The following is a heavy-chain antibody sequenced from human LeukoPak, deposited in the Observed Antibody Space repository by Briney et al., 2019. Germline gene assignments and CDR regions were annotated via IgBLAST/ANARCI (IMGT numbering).Heavy chain of an antibody. Sequence: GALRLSWSGSGFTFRNALDSLVRQAPGKGLELVCRFKSKTDGGTTDYAAPVKGRFTISRDDSKNTLYLQMNSLKTEDTAVYYCTTASHWNDGFDPWGQGTLVTVSS. CDR3: TTASHWNDGFDP. J-gene: IGHJ5*02. CDR1: GFTFRNAL. V-gene: IGHV3-15*01. CDR2: FKSKTDGGTT. D-gene: IGHD1-1*01.